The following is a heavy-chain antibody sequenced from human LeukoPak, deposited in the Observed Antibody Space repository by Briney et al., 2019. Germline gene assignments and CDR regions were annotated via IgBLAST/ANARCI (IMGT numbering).Heavy chain of an antibody. D-gene: IGHD2-2*01. CDR2: INPNSGGT. Sequence: ASVKVSCKASGYTFTSYDINWVRQATGQGLEWMGWINPNSGGTNYAQKFQGRVTMTRDTSISTAYMELSRLRSDDTAVYYCARAVVPAALVYYYGMDVWGQGTTVTVSS. CDR1: GYTFTSYD. V-gene: IGHV1-2*02. J-gene: IGHJ6*02. CDR3: ARAVVPAALVYYYGMDV.